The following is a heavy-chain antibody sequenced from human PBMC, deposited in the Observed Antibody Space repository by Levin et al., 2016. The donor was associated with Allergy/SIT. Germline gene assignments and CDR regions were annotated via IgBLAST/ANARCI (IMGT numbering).Heavy chain of an antibody. D-gene: IGHD3-10*01. J-gene: IGHJ4*02. Sequence: GGSLRLSCAASGFTFTTYDMHWVRQGTGEGLEWVSAIGTAGDTFYADSVKGRFTISRADAKNSLYLQMNGLEVGDTAVYYCVGARGVALDRGVIGAPDYWGQGTLVTVSS. CDR3: VGARGVALDRGVIGAPDY. V-gene: IGHV3-13*01. CDR1: GFTFTTYD. CDR2: IGTAGDT.